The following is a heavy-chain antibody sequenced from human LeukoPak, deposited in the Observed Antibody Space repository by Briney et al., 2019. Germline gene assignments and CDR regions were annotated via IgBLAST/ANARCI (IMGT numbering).Heavy chain of an antibody. V-gene: IGHV4-39*07. Sequence: PSETLSLTCTVSGGSISSYYWSWIRQPPGKGLEWIGSIYYSGSTYYNPSLKSRVTISVDTSKNQFSLKLSSVTAADTAVYYCAREIHPLYYYDSSGYYEGSDYWGQGTLVTVSS. J-gene: IGHJ4*02. CDR3: AREIHPLYYYDSSGYYEGSDY. D-gene: IGHD3-22*01. CDR1: GGSISSYY. CDR2: IYYSGST.